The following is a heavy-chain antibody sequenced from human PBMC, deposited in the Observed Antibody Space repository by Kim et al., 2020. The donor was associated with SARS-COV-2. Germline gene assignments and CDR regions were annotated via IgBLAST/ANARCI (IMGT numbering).Heavy chain of an antibody. CDR2: ISSCSGYI. V-gene: IGHV3-21*01. Sequence: GGSLRLSCAASGFTFSTYSMNWVRQAPGKGLEWVSSISSCSGYIYYADSVKGRFTISRDNARNSLYLQMNSLRAEDTAVYYCARAYASGSGTRYGMDVWGQGTTVTVSS. D-gene: IGHD3-10*01. J-gene: IGHJ6*02. CDR1: GFTFSTYS. CDR3: ARAYASGSGTRYGMDV.